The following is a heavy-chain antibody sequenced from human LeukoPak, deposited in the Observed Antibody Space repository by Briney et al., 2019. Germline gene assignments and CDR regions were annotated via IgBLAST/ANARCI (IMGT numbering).Heavy chain of an antibody. V-gene: IGHV3-23*01. Sequence: GGSLRLSCAASGFTFSSYAMSWVRQAPGKGLEWVSAISGSGGSTYYADSVKGRFTISRDNSKNTLYLQMNSLRVEDTAVFYCAKDGYFERSGYNRGAEYFRHWGQGTLVTVSS. CDR3: AKDGYFERSGYNRGAEYFRH. D-gene: IGHD3-22*01. J-gene: IGHJ1*01. CDR1: GFTFSSYA. CDR2: ISGSGGST.